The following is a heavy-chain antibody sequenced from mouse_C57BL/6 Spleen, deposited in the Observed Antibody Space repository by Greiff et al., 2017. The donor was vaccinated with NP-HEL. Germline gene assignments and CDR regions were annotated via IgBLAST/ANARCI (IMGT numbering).Heavy chain of an antibody. D-gene: IGHD2-2*01. Sequence: VQLQQSGAELVRPGASVKLSCKASGYTFTDYYINWVKQRPGQGLEWIARIYPGSGNTYYNEKFKGKATLTAEKSSSTAYMQLSSLTSEDSAVYFCAKTYGYDGYFDYWGQGTTLTVSS. V-gene: IGHV1-76*01. CDR1: GYTFTDYY. CDR2: IYPGSGNT. CDR3: AKTYGYDGYFDY. J-gene: IGHJ2*01.